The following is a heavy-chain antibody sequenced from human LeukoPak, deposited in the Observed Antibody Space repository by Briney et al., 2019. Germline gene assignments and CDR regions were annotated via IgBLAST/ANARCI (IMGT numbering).Heavy chain of an antibody. V-gene: IGHV3-23*01. CDR1: GFTFSSYA. Sequence: GGSLRLSCVASGFTFSSYAMTWVRQAPGKGLEWVSAISGSGGTTYYADSVKGRFTISRDNSKYTLYLQMNSLRAEDTAVYYCAKSLVRGVIILDFDYWGQGTLVTVSS. CDR3: AKSLVRGVIILDFDY. D-gene: IGHD3-10*01. J-gene: IGHJ4*02. CDR2: ISGSGGTT.